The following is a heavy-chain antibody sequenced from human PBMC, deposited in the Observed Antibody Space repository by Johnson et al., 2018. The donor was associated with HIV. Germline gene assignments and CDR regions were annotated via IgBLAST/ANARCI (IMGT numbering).Heavy chain of an antibody. V-gene: IGHV3-53*01. CDR2: IYSGGDT. D-gene: IGHD5-24*01. J-gene: IGHJ3*02. CDR3: ARSKLQFLAPDAFDI. Sequence: VQLVESGGGLVQPGGSLGLSCAASGFNVSDNYMNWVRQAPGKGPEWVSIIYSGGDTKYADSVKGRFTVSRDSSINALYLQIDTLRVEDTAVYYCARSKLQFLAPDAFDIWGQGTMVTVSS. CDR1: GFNVSDNY.